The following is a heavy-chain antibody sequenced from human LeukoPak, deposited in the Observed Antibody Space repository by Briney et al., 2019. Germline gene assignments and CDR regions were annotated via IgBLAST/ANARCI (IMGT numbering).Heavy chain of an antibody. Sequence: ASVKVSCKASGYTFTDYYMHWVQQAPGKGLEWMGLVDPEDGETIYAEKFQGRVTITADTSTDTAYMELSSLRSEDTAVYYCATYYGGNSGYWGQGTLVTVSS. V-gene: IGHV1-69-2*01. D-gene: IGHD4-23*01. CDR2: VDPEDGET. CDR1: GYTFTDYY. CDR3: ATYYGGNSGY. J-gene: IGHJ4*02.